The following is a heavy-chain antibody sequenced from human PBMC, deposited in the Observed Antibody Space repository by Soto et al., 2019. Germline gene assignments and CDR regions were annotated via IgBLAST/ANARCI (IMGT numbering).Heavy chain of an antibody. V-gene: IGHV4-31*03. CDR3: ARGGSSDGDYYYYGMDV. Sequence: SETLSLTCTVSGGSISSGGYYWSWIRQHPGKGLEWIGYIYYSGSTYYNPSLKSRVTISVDTSKNQFSLKLSSVTAADTAVYYCARGGSSDGDYYYYGMDVWGQGTTVTVSS. J-gene: IGHJ6*02. D-gene: IGHD6-13*01. CDR2: IYYSGST. CDR1: GGSISSGGYY.